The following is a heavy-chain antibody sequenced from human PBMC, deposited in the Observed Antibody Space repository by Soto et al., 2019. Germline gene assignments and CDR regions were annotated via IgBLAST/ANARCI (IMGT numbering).Heavy chain of an antibody. Sequence: ETLSLTCSIYSGSLSGYYWSWIRQPPGKGLEWIGEISQSGNTNYSPSLKSRVSISIDTSKKQFSLNLASVSAADTAVYYCARAPKVSGSSQTRPDFWGQGTLVTVSS. CDR3: ARAPKVSGSSQTRPDF. D-gene: IGHD6-6*01. CDR1: SGSLSGYY. J-gene: IGHJ4*02. V-gene: IGHV4-34*01. CDR2: ISQSGNT.